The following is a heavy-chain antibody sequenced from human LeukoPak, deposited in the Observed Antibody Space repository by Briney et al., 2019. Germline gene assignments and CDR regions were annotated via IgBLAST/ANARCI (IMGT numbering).Heavy chain of an antibody. Sequence: ASVKVSCNASGYTFTSYYMHWVRQAPGQGLEWMGIINPSGGSTSYAQKFQGRVTMTRDMSTSTVYMELSSLRSEDTAVYYCATEGSSSSWDYWGQGTLVTVSS. V-gene: IGHV1-46*01. CDR2: INPSGGST. J-gene: IGHJ4*02. CDR1: GYTFTSYY. CDR3: ATEGSSSSWDY. D-gene: IGHD6-13*01.